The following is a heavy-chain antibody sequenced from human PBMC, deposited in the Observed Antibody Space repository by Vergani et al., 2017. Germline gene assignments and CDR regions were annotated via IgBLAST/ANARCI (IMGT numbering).Heavy chain of an antibody. CDR1: GYSFTSYW. J-gene: IGHJ5*02. CDR3: AKGPSSTTVTTWFDP. Sequence: EVQLVQSGAEVKKPGESLKISCKGSGYSFTSYWIGWVRQAPGKGLEWVSAISGSGGSTYYADSVKGRFTISRDNSKNTLYLQMNSLRAEDTAVYYCAKGPSSTTVTTWFDPWGQGTLVTVSS. V-gene: IGHV3-23*04. CDR2: ISGSGGST. D-gene: IGHD4-11*01.